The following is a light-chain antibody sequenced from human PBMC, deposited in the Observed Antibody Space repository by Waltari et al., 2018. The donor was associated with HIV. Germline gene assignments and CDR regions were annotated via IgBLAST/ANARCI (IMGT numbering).Light chain of an antibody. CDR3: QSYDRSLSGSFV. V-gene: IGLV1-40*01. CDR2: GAR. Sequence: QSVLTQPPSVSGAPGQRVTISCTGNSSNIGAGYDVHWYQHLPGTAPKLLIYGARNRPSGVPDRFSASRSDTSASLAITGLQAEDEADYYCQSYDRSLSGSFVFGTGTKVTVL. CDR1: SSNIGAGYD. J-gene: IGLJ1*01.